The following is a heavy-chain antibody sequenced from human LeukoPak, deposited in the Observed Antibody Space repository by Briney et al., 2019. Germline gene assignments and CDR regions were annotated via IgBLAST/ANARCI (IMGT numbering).Heavy chain of an antibody. V-gene: IGHV3-21*01. CDR1: GFTFSSYS. J-gene: IGHJ3*02. CDR3: ARDKSSYYYDSSGNDAFDI. D-gene: IGHD3-22*01. CDR2: TSSSSSYI. Sequence: GGSLRLSCAASGFTFSSYSMNRVRQAPGKGLEWVSSTSSSSSYIYYADSVKGRFTISRDNAKNSLYLQMNSLRAEDTAVYYCARDKSSYYYDSSGNDAFDIWGQGTMVTVSS.